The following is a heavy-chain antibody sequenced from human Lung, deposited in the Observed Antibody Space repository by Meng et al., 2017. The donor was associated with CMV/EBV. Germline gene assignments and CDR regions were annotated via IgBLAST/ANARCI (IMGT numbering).Heavy chain of an antibody. Sequence: GEXXKISCAASGFTFSSYSMNWVRQAPGKGLEWVSSISSSSSYIYYADSVKGRFTISRDNAKNSLYLQMNSLRAEDTAVYYCARWERTTMDPYYYYGMDVGXQGTTAT. CDR1: GFTFSSYS. V-gene: IGHV3-21*01. D-gene: IGHD5-18*01. CDR3: ARWERTTMDPYYYYGMDV. J-gene: IGHJ6*02. CDR2: ISSSSSYI.